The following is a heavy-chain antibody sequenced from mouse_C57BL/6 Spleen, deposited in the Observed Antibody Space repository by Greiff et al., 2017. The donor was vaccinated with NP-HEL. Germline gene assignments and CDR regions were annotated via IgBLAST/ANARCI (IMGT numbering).Heavy chain of an antibody. CDR2: IWTGGGT. D-gene: IGHD1-1*01. J-gene: IGHJ1*03. CDR3: AKKLGFITTVVEDWYFDV. CDR1: GFSLTSYA. V-gene: IGHV2-9-1*01. Sequence: VQLQESGPGLVAPSPSLSITCTVSGFSLTSYAISWVRQPPGKGLEWLGVIWTGGGTNYNSALKSRLSTSKDNSKSQVFIKMNSLQTDDTARYYCAKKLGFITTVVEDWYFDVWGTGTTVTVSS.